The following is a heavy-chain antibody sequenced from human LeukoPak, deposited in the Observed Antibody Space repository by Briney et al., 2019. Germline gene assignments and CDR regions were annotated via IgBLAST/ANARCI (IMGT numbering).Heavy chain of an antibody. CDR3: ARDPRPSTGNYYYYYMDV. CDR2: IYTSGST. V-gene: IGHV4-61*02. Sequence: SETLSLTCTVSGGSISSGSYYWSWIRQPAGKGLEWIGRIYTSGSTNYNPSLKSRVTISVDTSKNHFSLKLSSVTAADTAVYYCARDPRPSTGNYYYYYMDVWGKGTTVTVSS. J-gene: IGHJ6*03. CDR1: GGSISSGSYY. D-gene: IGHD4-11*01.